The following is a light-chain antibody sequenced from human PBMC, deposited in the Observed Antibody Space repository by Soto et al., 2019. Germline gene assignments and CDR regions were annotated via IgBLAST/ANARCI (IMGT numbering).Light chain of an antibody. CDR1: SSDVGGYNY. CDR3: SSYAGSNNYV. Sequence: LTQPPSASGSPGQSVTISCTGTSSDVGGYNYVSWHQQHPGKAPKLMIYEVSKRPSGVPDRFSGSKSGNTASLTVSGLQAEDEADYYCSSYAGSNNYVFGTGTKVTVL. CDR2: EVS. J-gene: IGLJ1*01. V-gene: IGLV2-8*01.